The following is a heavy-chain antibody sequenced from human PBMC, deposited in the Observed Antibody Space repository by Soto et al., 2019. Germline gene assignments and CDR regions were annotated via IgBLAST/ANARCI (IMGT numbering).Heavy chain of an antibody. CDR2: INPNSGGT. D-gene: IGHD6-19*01. Sequence: ASVKVSCKASGYTFTDYYMHWVRQAPGQGLEWMGWINPNSGGTNYAQKFQGRVTMTRDTSISTAYMELNRLRSDDTAVYYCARDQSPSSGWPGMDVWGQGTTVTVSP. J-gene: IGHJ6*01. CDR3: ARDQSPSSGWPGMDV. CDR1: GYTFTDYY. V-gene: IGHV1-2*02.